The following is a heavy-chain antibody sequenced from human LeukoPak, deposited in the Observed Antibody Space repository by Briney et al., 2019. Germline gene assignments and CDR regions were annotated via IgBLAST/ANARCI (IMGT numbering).Heavy chain of an antibody. CDR1: GFTFSSYG. V-gene: IGHV3-7*01. CDR3: ARLGPRQKSDY. J-gene: IGHJ4*02. Sequence: SGGSLRLSCAASGFTFSSYGMHWVRQAPGKGLEWVANIKQDGSEKYYVDSVKGRFTTSRDNAKNSLYLQMNSLRTEDTAVYYCARLGPRQKSDYWGQGTLVTVSS. CDR2: IKQDGSEK.